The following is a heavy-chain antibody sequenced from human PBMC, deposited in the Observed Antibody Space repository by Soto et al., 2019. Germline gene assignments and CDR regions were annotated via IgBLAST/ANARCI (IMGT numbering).Heavy chain of an antibody. J-gene: IGHJ4*02. Sequence: SETLSLTCTVSGGSISSYYWSWIRQPPGKGLEWIGYIYYSGSTNYNPSLKSRVTISVDTSKNQFSLKLSSVTAADTAVYYCAQTLRYFDWLFRFDYWGQGTLVTVSS. CDR1: GGSISSYY. D-gene: IGHD3-9*01. V-gene: IGHV4-59*08. CDR2: IYYSGST. CDR3: AQTLRYFDWLFRFDY.